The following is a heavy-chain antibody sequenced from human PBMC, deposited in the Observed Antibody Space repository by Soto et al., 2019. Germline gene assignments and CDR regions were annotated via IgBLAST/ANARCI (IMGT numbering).Heavy chain of an antibody. D-gene: IGHD6-19*01. V-gene: IGHV1-18*01. J-gene: IGHJ4*02. CDR1: GGIFNNYA. Sequence: GASVKVSCKASGGIFNNYAISWVRQAPGQGLEWMGWISAYNGNTNYAQKLQGRVTMTTDTSTSTAYMELRSLRSDDTAVYYCASISVAGTLNYWGQGTLVTVSS. CDR3: ASISVAGTLNY. CDR2: ISAYNGNT.